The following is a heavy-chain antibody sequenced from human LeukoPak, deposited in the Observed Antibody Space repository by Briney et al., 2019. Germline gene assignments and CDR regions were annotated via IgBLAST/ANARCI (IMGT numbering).Heavy chain of an antibody. J-gene: IGHJ4*02. CDR3: ARYHTALNY. CDR2: IYSGGST. D-gene: IGHD5-18*01. CDR1: GFTVSSDY. Sequence: GESLRLSCAASGFTVSSDYMTWVRQAPGKGLEWVSVIYSGGSTYYADSVKGRFTISRDNSKNTLYLQMNNLRVEDTAVYYCARYHTALNYWGQGTLVTASS. V-gene: IGHV3-53*01.